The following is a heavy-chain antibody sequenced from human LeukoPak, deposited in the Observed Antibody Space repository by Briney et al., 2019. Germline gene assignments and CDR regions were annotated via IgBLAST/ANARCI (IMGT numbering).Heavy chain of an antibody. CDR3: ARDRDSGYGFRFDP. CDR1: GFTFSSYG. Sequence: PGGSLRLSCAASGFTFSSYGMHWVRQAPGKGLEWVAFIRYDGSNKYYADTVKGRFTISRDNSKNSLYLQMNSLRAEDTAVYYCARDRDSGYGFRFDPWGQGTLVTVSS. V-gene: IGHV3-30*02. D-gene: IGHD5-12*01. CDR2: IRYDGSNK. J-gene: IGHJ5*02.